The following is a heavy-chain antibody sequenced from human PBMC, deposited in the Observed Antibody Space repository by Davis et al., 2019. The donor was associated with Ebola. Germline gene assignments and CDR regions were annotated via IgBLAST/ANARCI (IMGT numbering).Heavy chain of an antibody. D-gene: IGHD4-23*01. J-gene: IGHJ4*02. CDR3: ARDPLPWTTVVTSGPEALDY. V-gene: IGHV3-48*02. CDR2: ISSSSSTI. Sequence: PGGSLRLSCAASGFTFSSYSMNWVRQAPGKGLEWVSYISSSSSTIYYADSVKGRFTISRDNAKNSLYLQMNSLRDEDTAVYYCARDPLPWTTVVTSGPEALDYWGQGTLVTVSS. CDR1: GFTFSSYS.